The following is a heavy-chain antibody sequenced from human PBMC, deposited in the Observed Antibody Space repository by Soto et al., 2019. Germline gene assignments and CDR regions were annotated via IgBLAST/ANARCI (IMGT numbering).Heavy chain of an antibody. Sequence: QVQLQQWGAGLLKPSETLSLTCVVYGGSFSGYYWSWIRQPPGKGLEWIGEINHSGSTNYNPSLKSQVTISVDTSKNQFSLKLSSVTAADTAVYYCARAVPPPYGSGSYTSFFDYWGQGTLVTVSS. CDR3: ARAVPPPYGSGSYTSFFDY. D-gene: IGHD3-10*01. CDR2: INHSGST. J-gene: IGHJ4*02. CDR1: GGSFSGYY. V-gene: IGHV4-34*02.